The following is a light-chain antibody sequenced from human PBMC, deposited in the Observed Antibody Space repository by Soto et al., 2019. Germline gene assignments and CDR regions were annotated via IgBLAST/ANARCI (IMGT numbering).Light chain of an antibody. J-gene: IGLJ7*01. V-gene: IGLV4-69*01. Sequence: QPVLTQSPSASASLGASVKLTCTLSSGHSSYAIAWHQQQPEKGPRYLMKLNSDGSHSKGDGIPDRFSGSSSGAERYLTISSLQSEDEADYYCQTWGTGIHVFGGGTQLTFL. CDR1: SGHSSYA. CDR2: LNSDGSH. CDR3: QTWGTGIHV.